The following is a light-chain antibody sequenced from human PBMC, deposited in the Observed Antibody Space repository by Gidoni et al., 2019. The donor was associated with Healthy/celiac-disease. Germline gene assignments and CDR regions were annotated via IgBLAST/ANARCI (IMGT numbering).Light chain of an antibody. Sequence: EIVLTQSPGTLSLSPGERATLSCRASQSVSSGYLAWYQQKPGQAPRLLIYGASSRATGIPDRLSGSGSGTDFTLTNSRLEPEDFAVYYCQQYGSSPPWTFGQGTKVEIK. CDR2: GAS. V-gene: IGKV3-20*01. CDR3: QQYGSSPPWT. CDR1: QSVSSGY. J-gene: IGKJ1*01.